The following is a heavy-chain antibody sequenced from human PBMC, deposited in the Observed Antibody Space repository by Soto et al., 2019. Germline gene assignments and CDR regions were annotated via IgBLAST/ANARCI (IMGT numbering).Heavy chain of an antibody. D-gene: IGHD3-22*01. J-gene: IGHJ3*02. CDR3: TRQGYYDSSGYSGLTAFDI. CDR1: GFTFSVSA. V-gene: IGHV3-73*01. CDR2: IRSKANSYAT. Sequence: PGGSLRLSCAASGFTFSVSAMHWVRHASGKGLEWVGRIRSKANSYATAYAASVKGRFTISRDDSKNTAYLQMNSLKTEDTAVYYCTRQGYYDSSGYSGLTAFDIWGQGTMVTVS.